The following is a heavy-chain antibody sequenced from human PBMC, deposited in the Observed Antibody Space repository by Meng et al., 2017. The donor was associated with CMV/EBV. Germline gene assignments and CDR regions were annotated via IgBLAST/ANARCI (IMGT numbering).Heavy chain of an antibody. CDR1: GFTSSSYG. J-gene: IGHJ6*02. CDR2: IRYDGSNK. CDR3: AKGKGSRLYGMDV. V-gene: IGHV3-30*02. D-gene: IGHD1-26*01. Sequence: GESLKISCAASGFTSSSYGMHWVRQAPGKGLEWVAFIRYDGSNKYYADSVKGRFTISRDNSKNTLYLQMNSLRAEDTAVYYCAKGKGSRLYGMDVWGQGTTVTVSS.